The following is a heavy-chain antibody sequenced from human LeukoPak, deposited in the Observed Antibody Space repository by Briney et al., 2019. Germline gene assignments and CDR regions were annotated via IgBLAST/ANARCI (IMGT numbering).Heavy chain of an antibody. CDR1: GFTFSSYA. CDR2: IGGSGSRAGNT. D-gene: IGHD2-2*01. Sequence: GGSLRLSCAAAGFTFSSYAMSWVRQAPGRGLEWVSAIGGSGSRAGNTYYADSVKGRFTTSRDDSKNTLYLQMNSLTAEDTAVYYCAKGSRVVPAAPEDYWGQGTLVTVSS. J-gene: IGHJ4*02. V-gene: IGHV3-23*01. CDR3: AKGSRVVPAAPEDY.